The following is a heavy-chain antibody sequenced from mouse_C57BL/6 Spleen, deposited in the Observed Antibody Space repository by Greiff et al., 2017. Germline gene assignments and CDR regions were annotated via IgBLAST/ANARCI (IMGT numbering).Heavy chain of an antibody. J-gene: IGHJ2*01. CDR1: GYTFTSYW. Sequence: QVQLQQPGAELVMPGASVKLSCKASGYTFTSYWMHWVKQRPGQGLEWIGEIDPSDSYTNYNQKFKDKATLTVDKSSSTAYMQLSSLTSEDSAVYYCARDWGNYVDYWGQGTTLTVSS. V-gene: IGHV1-69*01. CDR3: ARDWGNYVDY. CDR2: IDPSDSYT.